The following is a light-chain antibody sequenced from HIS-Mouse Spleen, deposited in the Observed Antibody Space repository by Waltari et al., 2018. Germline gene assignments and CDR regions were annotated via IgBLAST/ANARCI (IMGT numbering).Light chain of an antibody. CDR2: GAS. CDR1: QSVSSSY. Sequence: EIVLTQSPGTLSLSLGERATPSCRASQSVSSSYLAWYQQKPGQAPRLLIYGASSRATGIPDRFSGSGSGTDFTLTISRLEPEDFAVYYCQQYGSSPPWTFGQGTKVEIK. CDR3: QQYGSSPPWT. V-gene: IGKV3-20*01. J-gene: IGKJ1*01.